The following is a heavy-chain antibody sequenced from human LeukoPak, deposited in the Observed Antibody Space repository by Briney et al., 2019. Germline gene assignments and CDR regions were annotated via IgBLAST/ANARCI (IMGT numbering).Heavy chain of an antibody. Sequence: ASVKVSCKASGYTFTDYYMHWVRQAPGQGLEWMGWINPNSGGTNYAQKFQGRVTMTRDTSISTAYMELSRLRSDDTAVYYCARDYRYNWNYQVLDPWGQGTLVTVSS. V-gene: IGHV1-2*02. CDR2: INPNSGGT. CDR3: ARDYRYNWNYQVLDP. D-gene: IGHD1-7*01. CDR1: GYTFTDYY. J-gene: IGHJ5*02.